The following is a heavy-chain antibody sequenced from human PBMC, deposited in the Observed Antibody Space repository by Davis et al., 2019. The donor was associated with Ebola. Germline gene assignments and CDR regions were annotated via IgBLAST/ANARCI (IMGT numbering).Heavy chain of an antibody. CDR2: MHHSGNS. J-gene: IGHJ4*02. CDR1: GGSISSNW. CDR3: ARSPTGGYSYGFNY. Sequence: PSETLSLTCAVSGGSISSNWWSWVRQPPGRGLEWIGEMHHSGNSNYNPSLQSRVTISIDKSKNHFSLRLSSVTAADTAVYYCARSPTGGYSYGFNYWGQGTLVTVSS. D-gene: IGHD5-18*01. V-gene: IGHV4-4*02.